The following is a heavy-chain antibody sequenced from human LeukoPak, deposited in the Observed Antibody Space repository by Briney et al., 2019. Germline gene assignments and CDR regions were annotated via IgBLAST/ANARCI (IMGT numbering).Heavy chain of an antibody. CDR3: AREHWNDGLNWFDP. J-gene: IGHJ5*02. Sequence: PGGSLRLSCAASGFTFSSYWMHWVRQAPGKGLVWVSRINGDGSSTTYADSVKGRFTISRDTANNTLYLQMNSLRAEDTAVYFCAREHWNDGLNWFDPWGQGTLVTVSS. V-gene: IGHV3-74*01. CDR2: INGDGSST. D-gene: IGHD1-1*01. CDR1: GFTFSSYW.